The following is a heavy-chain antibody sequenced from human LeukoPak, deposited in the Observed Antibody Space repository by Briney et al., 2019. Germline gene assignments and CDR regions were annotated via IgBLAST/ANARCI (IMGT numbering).Heavy chain of an antibody. J-gene: IGHJ3*02. Sequence: PGGSLRLSCAASGFTFSDYSMNWVRQAPGKGLEWVSYISFSVNTKYYGDSVKGRFTISRDNAKNSLYPHMDSLRAEDTAVYYCASQEWELHAFDIWGQGTMVTVSS. CDR2: ISFSVNTK. CDR1: GFTFSDYS. V-gene: IGHV3-48*04. D-gene: IGHD4-23*01. CDR3: ASQEWELHAFDI.